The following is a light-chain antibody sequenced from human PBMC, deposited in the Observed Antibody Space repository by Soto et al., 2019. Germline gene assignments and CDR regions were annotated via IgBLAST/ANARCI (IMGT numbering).Light chain of an antibody. V-gene: IGKV4-1*01. CDR2: WAS. CDR1: QTLLHRSNNKNY. CDR3: QQYLDTRVT. J-gene: IGKJ5*01. Sequence: IVMTQSPASLSVSLGERATINCKSSQTLLHRSNNKNYLAWYQHKSGQPPKLLIFWASTRQSGVPDRFSGSGSGTDFTLTLTNLQPEDVAVYYCQQYLDTRVTFAQGTRLEIK.